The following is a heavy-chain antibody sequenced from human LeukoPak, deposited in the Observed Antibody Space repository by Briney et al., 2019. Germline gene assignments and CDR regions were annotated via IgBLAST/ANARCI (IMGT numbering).Heavy chain of an antibody. Sequence: GGSLRLSCAASEFTFNNYWMHWVRQAPGKGLVWVSRIKNDGKITTYADSVKGRFTISKDNSKNTLYLQMNSLRAEDTAVYYCARDLLPSIVGASNYFDYWGQGTLVTVSS. D-gene: IGHD1-26*01. J-gene: IGHJ4*02. CDR3: ARDLLPSIVGASNYFDY. CDR2: IKNDGKIT. V-gene: IGHV3-74*01. CDR1: EFTFNNYW.